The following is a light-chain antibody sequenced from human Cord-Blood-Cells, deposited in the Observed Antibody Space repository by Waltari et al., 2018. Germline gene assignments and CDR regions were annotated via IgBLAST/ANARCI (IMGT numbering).Light chain of an antibody. CDR2: DAS. Sequence: EIVLTQSPATLSLSPGERATLSCRTSQSVSSYLAWYQQKPGQAPRLLIYDASNRATGIPARFSGSRSVTDFTLTISSLDPEDFAVYYCQQRSNWPPITFGQGTRLEIK. J-gene: IGKJ5*01. V-gene: IGKV3-11*01. CDR3: QQRSNWPPIT. CDR1: QSVSSY.